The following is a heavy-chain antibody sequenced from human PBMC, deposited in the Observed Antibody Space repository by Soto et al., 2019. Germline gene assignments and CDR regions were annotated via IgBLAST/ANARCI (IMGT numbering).Heavy chain of an antibody. CDR1: GGTFSSYA. CDR3: ARDRGVVPAATIYGMDV. V-gene: IGHV1-69*06. J-gene: IGHJ6*02. Sequence: SVKVSCKASGGTFSSYAISWVRQAPGQGLEWMGGIIPIFGTANYAQKFQGRVTITADKSTSTAYMELSSLRSEDTAVYYCARDRGVVPAATIYGMDVWGQGTTVTVSS. D-gene: IGHD2-2*01. CDR2: IIPIFGTA.